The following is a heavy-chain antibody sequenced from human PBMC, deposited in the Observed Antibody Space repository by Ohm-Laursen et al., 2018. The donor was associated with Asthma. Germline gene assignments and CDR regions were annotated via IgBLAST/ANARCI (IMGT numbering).Heavy chain of an antibody. V-gene: IGHV3-64*02. CDR1: GFTFSDYA. CDR3: ARGHRSSRFDAFDV. J-gene: IGHJ3*01. CDR2: IFSNGGYS. Sequence: SLRLSCSASGFTFSDYAMHWVRQAPGKGLEYVSSIFSNGGYSHYADSVKGRFIISRDNSKNTLHLQLGSLRPDDTAVYYCARGHRSSRFDAFDVWGHGTVVTVSS. D-gene: IGHD6-13*01.